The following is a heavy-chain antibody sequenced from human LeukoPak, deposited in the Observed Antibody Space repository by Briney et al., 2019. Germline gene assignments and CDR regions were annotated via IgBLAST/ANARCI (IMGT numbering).Heavy chain of an antibody. Sequence: GGSLRLSCAVSGFAFSSLAMHWVRQAPGKGLEWVAFISYDGNNQYYADSVKGRFTISRDNSKNTLYLQMNNLRAEDTAIYYCARVGSRYCSGANCYDGFWGQGTLVTVSS. CDR2: ISYDGNNQ. V-gene: IGHV3-30-3*01. CDR1: GFAFSSLA. J-gene: IGHJ4*02. CDR3: ARVGSRYCSGANCYDGF. D-gene: IGHD2-15*01.